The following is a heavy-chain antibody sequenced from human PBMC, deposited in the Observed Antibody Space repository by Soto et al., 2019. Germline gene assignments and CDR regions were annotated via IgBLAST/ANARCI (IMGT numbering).Heavy chain of an antibody. D-gene: IGHD3-10*01. CDR3: ARDPGSGSYYGWFDP. Sequence: SDTLYITCTVSGGSIKRYYLNWILQPPGKGLEWIGYIYYSGSTNYNPSLKSRVTISVDTSKNQFSLKLSSVTAADTAVYYCARDPGSGSYYGWFDPWGQGTLVTVS. CDR1: GGSIKRYY. V-gene: IGHV4-59*01. J-gene: IGHJ5*02. CDR2: IYYSGST.